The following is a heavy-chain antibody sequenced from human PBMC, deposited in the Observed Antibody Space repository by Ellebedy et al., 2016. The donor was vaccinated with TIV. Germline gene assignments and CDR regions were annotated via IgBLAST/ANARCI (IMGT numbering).Heavy chain of an antibody. D-gene: IGHD1-26*01. V-gene: IGHV3-30-3*01. CDR3: ARGKLGATLDYFDY. Sequence: GGSLRLXXAASGFTFSSYAMHWVRQAPGKGLEWVAVISYDGSNKYYADSVKGRFTISRDNAKNSLYLQMNSLRAEDTAVYYCARGKLGATLDYFDYWGQGTLVTVSS. CDR1: GFTFSSYA. J-gene: IGHJ4*02. CDR2: ISYDGSNK.